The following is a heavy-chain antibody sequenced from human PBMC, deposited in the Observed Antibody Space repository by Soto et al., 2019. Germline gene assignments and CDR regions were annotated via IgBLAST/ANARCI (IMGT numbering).Heavy chain of an antibody. D-gene: IGHD6-19*01. CDR3: ARRSDVAVAGGGLDV. J-gene: IGHJ6*02. CDR2: FYPGDSGT. V-gene: IGHV5-51*01. CDR1: GYNFSRYW. Sequence: EVQLVQSGAEVKKLGESLKISCKGSGYNFSRYWIAWVRQTPGKGLEWMGIFYPGDSGTRYSPFFQGQVTFSVDKSTSTAYLQWSSLKASDTAMYYCARRSDVAVAGGGLDVWGQGTTVSVSS.